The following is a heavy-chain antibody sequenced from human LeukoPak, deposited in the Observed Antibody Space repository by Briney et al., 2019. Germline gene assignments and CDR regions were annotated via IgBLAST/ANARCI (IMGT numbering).Heavy chain of an antibody. CDR1: GFTVSSNY. J-gene: IGHJ4*02. CDR3: ARVDVVAATTRALDY. D-gene: IGHD2-15*01. CDR2: IYSGGST. Sequence: PGGSLRLSCAASGFTVSSNYMSWVRQAPGKGLEWVSVIYSGGSTYYADSVKGRLTISRDNSKNTLYLQMNSLRAEDTAVYYCARVDVVAATTRALDYWGQGTLVTVSS. V-gene: IGHV3-66*01.